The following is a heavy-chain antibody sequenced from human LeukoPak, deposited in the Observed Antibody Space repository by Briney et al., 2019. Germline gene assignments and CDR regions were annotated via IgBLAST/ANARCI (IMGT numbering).Heavy chain of an antibody. J-gene: IGHJ4*02. D-gene: IGHD3-22*01. CDR2: ISSSGS. CDR3: AKDHESDGYPCLDH. CDR1: GFTFSRLA. V-gene: IGHV3-23*01. Sequence: GGSLRLSCAASGFTFSRLAMTWVRQAPGKGLEWVSTISSSGSYYADPVKGRFIISRDNSGNTLDLQMNSLRAEDTAVYYCAKDHESDGYPCLDHWGQGALVVVSS.